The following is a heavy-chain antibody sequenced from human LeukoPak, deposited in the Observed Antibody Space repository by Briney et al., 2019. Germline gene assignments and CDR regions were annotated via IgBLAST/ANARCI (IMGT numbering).Heavy chain of an antibody. CDR2: IYYSGST. V-gene: IGHV4-59*08. CDR3: ARHNARLRGWIGEVDF. D-gene: IGHD3-10*01. J-gene: IGHJ4*02. Sequence: SETLSLTCSVSGGSINNYYWSWFRQPPGKGLEWIAYIYYSGSTNYNPSFKSRVTISVDTSRSQFSLMLSSVIAADTAVYYCARHNARLRGWIGEVDFWGQGALVTVSS. CDR1: GGSINNYY.